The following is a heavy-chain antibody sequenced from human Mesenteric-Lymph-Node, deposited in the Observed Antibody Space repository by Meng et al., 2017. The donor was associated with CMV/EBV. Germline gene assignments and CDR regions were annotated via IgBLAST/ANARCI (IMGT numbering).Heavy chain of an antibody. CDR3: AKGDRSPYPSEAYIDY. CDR1: GYTFTDYY. J-gene: IGHJ4*02. CDR2: INPKSGGT. D-gene: IGHD3-22*01. V-gene: IGHV1-2*02. Sequence: ASVKVSCKASGYTFTDYYIHWVRQAPGQGLEWMGWINPKSGGTNYAQKFLGRFTMTRDTSISTAYMELTRLRSDDTAVYYCAKGDRSPYPSEAYIDYWGQGTLVTVSS.